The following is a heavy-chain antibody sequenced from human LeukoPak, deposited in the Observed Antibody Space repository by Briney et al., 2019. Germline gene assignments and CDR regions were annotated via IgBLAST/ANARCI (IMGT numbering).Heavy chain of an antibody. CDR1: GYTFTGYY. CDR2: INPNSGGT. J-gene: IGHJ5*02. Sequence: ASVKVSCKASGYTFTGYYMHWVRQAPGQGLEWMGWINPNSGGTNYAQKFQGRVTMTRDTSISTAYMELRSLRSDDTAVYYCARERDVLLWFGELSPPHNWFDPWGQGTLVTVSS. D-gene: IGHD3-10*01. CDR3: ARERDVLLWFGELSPPHNWFDP. V-gene: IGHV1-2*02.